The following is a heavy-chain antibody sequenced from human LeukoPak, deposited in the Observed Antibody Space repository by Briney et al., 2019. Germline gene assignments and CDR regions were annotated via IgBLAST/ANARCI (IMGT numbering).Heavy chain of an antibody. CDR2: ISSSGSTI. J-gene: IGHJ4*02. CDR3: ARTRPTHSSGHTHFDY. D-gene: IGHD6-19*01. Sequence: TGGSLRLSCAASGFIFSDYYMSWIRQAPGKGLEWVSYISSSGSTIYYADSVKGRFTFSRDNAKNSLFLQMNSLRAEDTAVYYCARTRPTHSSGHTHFDYWGQGTLVTVSS. V-gene: IGHV3-11*01. CDR1: GFIFSDYY.